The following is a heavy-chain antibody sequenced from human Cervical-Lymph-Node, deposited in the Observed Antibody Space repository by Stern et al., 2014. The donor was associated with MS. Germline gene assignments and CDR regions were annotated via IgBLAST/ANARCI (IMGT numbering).Heavy chain of an antibody. CDR3: TRAPGITASGSHFDY. CDR1: GFTVSSYS. CDR2: ISTSGIYK. V-gene: IGHV3-21*01. Sequence: QLVESGGGLVKPGGSLRLSCAASGFTVSSYSMNWVRQAPGKGLEWVSSISTSGIYKSYADSVKGRFTISRDNAKNSLYLQMSSLRAEDTAGYYCTRAPGITASGSHFDYWGQGILVTVSS. J-gene: IGHJ4*02. D-gene: IGHD6-19*01.